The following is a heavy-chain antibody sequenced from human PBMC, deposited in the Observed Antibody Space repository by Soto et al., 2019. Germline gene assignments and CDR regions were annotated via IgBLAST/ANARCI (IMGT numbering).Heavy chain of an antibody. D-gene: IGHD1-26*01. CDR2: INPNSGGT. CDR3: ARGEIVGATTHYYYYGMDV. CDR1: GYTFTGYY. J-gene: IGHJ6*02. V-gene: IGHV1-2*04. Sequence: ASVKVSCKASGYTFTGYYMHWVRQAPGQGLEWMGWINPNSGGTNYAQKFQGWVTMTRDTSISTAYMELSRLRSDDTAVYYCARGEIVGATTHYYYYGMDVWGQGTTVTV.